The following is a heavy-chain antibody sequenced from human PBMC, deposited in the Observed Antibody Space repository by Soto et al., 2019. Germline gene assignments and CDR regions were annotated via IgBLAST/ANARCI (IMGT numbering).Heavy chain of an antibody. D-gene: IGHD5-12*01. J-gene: IGHJ4*02. CDR1: GYTFTSYG. CDR2: ISAYNGNT. V-gene: IGHV1-18*01. CDR3: AGVQSGYDCAY. Sequence: QVQLVQSGAEVKKPGASVKVSCKASGYTFTSYGINWVRQAPGQGLEWMGWISAYNGNTHYAQKLQGRVTMTTDTTTSTANMELSSRTADDTAVYYWAGVQSGYDCAYWGQGTLVTVSS.